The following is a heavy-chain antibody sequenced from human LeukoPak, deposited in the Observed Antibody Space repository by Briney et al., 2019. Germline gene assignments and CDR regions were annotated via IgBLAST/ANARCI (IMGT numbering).Heavy chain of an antibody. V-gene: IGHV4-38-2*02. CDR2: IYHSGST. D-gene: IGHD6-6*01. CDR1: GYSISSGYY. CDR3: AGQLVRIYSQFDY. J-gene: IGHJ4*02. Sequence: SETLSFTCTVSGYSISSGYYWGWIRQPPGKGLEWIGSIYHSGSTYYNPSLKSRVTISVDTSENQFSLKPSSVTAADTAVYYCAGQLVRIYSQFDYWGQGTLVTVSS.